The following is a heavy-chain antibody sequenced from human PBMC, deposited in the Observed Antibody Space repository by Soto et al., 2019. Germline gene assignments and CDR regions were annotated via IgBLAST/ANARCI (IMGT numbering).Heavy chain of an antibody. CDR2: ISVYNGNT. CDR3: ARMLGNSPLCFDH. V-gene: IGHV1-18*01. Sequence: GASVKVSCKASGIPFADYDISWVRQAPGQGLEWMGWISVYNGNTNYAQKFQARVTMTTDTSTGTAYMELRTLRSDDTAVYYCARMLGNSPLCFDHWGQGTLVTVS. D-gene: IGHD1-26*01. CDR1: GIPFADYD. J-gene: IGHJ4*02.